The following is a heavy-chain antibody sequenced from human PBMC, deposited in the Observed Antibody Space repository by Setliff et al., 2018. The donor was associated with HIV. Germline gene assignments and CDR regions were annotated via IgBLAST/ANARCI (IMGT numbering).Heavy chain of an antibody. CDR3: TRWIVGSSDIFAFDI. V-gene: IGHV1-8*01. CDR1: GYTLTDFD. D-gene: IGHD1-26*01. J-gene: IGHJ3*02. Sequence: ASVKVSCKASGYTLTDFDIYWMRQASGQGLEWLGWINPKSGNTAYAQSFQGRVTLTTNTAISTVDMELSSLSSEDTAVYYCTRWIVGSSDIFAFDIWGQGTLVTVSS. CDR2: INPKSGNT.